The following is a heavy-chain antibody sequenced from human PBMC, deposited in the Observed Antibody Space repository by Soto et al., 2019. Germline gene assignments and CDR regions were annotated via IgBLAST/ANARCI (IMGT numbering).Heavy chain of an antibody. CDR1: GGSIRSRNW. J-gene: IGHJ4*01. CDR2: ISDRGST. CDR3: ARTAYDSGWFHFDY. V-gene: IGHV4-4*02. Sequence: QVHLQESGPGLVKPSETLSLTCAVSGGSIRSRNWWTWVRLPPGKGLEWIGEISDRGSTNYNPPLRRRVIISVYQSNNQVSLNRNSATAADTRVYYCARTAYDSGWFHFDYWGQGILVTVSS. D-gene: IGHD6-19*01.